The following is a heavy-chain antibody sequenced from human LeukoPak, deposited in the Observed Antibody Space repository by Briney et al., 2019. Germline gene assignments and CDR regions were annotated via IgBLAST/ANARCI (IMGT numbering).Heavy chain of an antibody. Sequence: ASVKVSCKASGYTFTNYGINWVRQAPEQGLEWMGWISTYNGNTNYAQDLQGRVTMTTDTSTSTAYMELRTLTSDDTAVYYCARMMSIPVAGHRPLFDYWGQGTLVTVSS. CDR3: ARMMSIPVAGHRPLFDY. J-gene: IGHJ4*02. D-gene: IGHD6-19*01. CDR2: ISTYNGNT. V-gene: IGHV1-18*01. CDR1: GYTFTNYG.